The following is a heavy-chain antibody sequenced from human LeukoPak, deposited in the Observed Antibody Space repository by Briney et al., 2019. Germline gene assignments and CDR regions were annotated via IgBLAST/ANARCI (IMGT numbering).Heavy chain of an antibody. CDR3: ARGVCGGDCYYYYYYYYMDV. CDR2: TRNKANSYTT. Sequence: PGGSLRLSCAASGFTFSDHYMDWVRRDPGKGLEWVGRTRNKANSYTTEYAASVKGRFTISRDDSKNSLYLQMNSLKTEDTAVYYCARGVCGGDCYYYYYYYYMDVWGKGTTVTVSS. V-gene: IGHV3-72*01. D-gene: IGHD2-21*01. J-gene: IGHJ6*03. CDR1: GFTFSDHY.